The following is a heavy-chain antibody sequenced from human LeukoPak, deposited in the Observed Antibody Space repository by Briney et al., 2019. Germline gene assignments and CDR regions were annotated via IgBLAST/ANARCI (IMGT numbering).Heavy chain of an antibody. CDR3: AILVGAAVSDAFDI. D-gene: IGHD1-26*01. CDR1: GGSISSSSYY. CDR2: IYYSGST. V-gene: IGHV4-39*01. Sequence: SETLSLTCTVSGGSISSSSYYWGWIRQPPGKGLEWIGSIYYSGSTYYNPSLKSRVTISVDTSKNQFPLKLSSVTAADTAVYYCAILVGAAVSDAFDIWGQGTMVTVSS. J-gene: IGHJ3*02.